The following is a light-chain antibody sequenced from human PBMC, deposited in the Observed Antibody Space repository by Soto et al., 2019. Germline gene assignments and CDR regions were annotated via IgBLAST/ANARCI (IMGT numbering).Light chain of an antibody. CDR2: DAS. CDR1: QNIRSR. V-gene: IGKV1-5*02. Sequence: DFQMTQSPSTLSASVGDRVTIICRASQNIRSRLAWFQQKPGKAPKLLIYDASSRATGIPDRFSGSGSGTDFTLTISRLEPEDFAVYYCQQYGPGTFGQGTKVDIK. CDR3: QQYGPGT. J-gene: IGKJ1*01.